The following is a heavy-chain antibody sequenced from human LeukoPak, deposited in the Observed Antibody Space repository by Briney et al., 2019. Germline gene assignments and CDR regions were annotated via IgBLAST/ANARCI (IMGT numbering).Heavy chain of an antibody. Sequence: ASVKVSCKASGYTFTSYGISWVRQAPGQGLEWMGWISAYNGNTNYAQKLQGRVTMTTDTSTSTVYMELRSLRSDDTAVYYCARAPPDIVVVPAARTWGQGTLVTVSS. CDR3: ARAPPDIVVVPAART. V-gene: IGHV1-18*01. J-gene: IGHJ5*02. D-gene: IGHD2-2*01. CDR1: GYTFTSYG. CDR2: ISAYNGNT.